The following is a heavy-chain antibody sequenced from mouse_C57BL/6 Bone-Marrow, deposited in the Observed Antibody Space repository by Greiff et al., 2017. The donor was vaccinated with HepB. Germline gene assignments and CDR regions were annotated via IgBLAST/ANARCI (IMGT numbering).Heavy chain of an antibody. CDR3: ARDDYHYFDY. V-gene: IGHV1-81*01. Sequence: VNVVESGAELARPGASVKLSCKASGYTFTSYGISWVKQRTGQGLEWIGEIYPRSGNTYYNEKFKGKATLTADKSSSTAYMELRSLTSEDSAVYFCARDDYHYFDYWGQGTTLTVSS. CDR1: GYTFTSYG. D-gene: IGHD2-4*01. J-gene: IGHJ2*01. CDR2: IYPRSGNT.